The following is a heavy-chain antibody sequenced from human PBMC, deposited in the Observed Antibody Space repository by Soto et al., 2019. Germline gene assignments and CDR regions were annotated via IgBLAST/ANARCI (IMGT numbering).Heavy chain of an antibody. CDR1: GFSFSSYW. CDR2: IKEDGREE. V-gene: IGHV3-7*01. CDR3: ARDDGLRTVDY. J-gene: IGHJ4*02. Sequence: EVQLVESGGGLVQPGGSLRLSCVASGFSFSSYWMAWVRQVPGKGLEWVAKIKEDGREEYYVDSAKGRFTISRDNANNLLDLQMDSLGVEDTGLFYCARDDGLRTVDYWGEGTLVTVSS.